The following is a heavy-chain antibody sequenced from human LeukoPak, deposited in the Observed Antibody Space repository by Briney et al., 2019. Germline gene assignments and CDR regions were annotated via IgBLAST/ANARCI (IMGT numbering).Heavy chain of an antibody. D-gene: IGHD3-9*01. Sequence: ASVKVSCKASGYTFTGYYMHWVRQAPGQGLEWMGWISPNSGGTNYAQKFQGRVTMTRDTSISTAYMELSRLRSDDTAVYYCAEERPDTLTGYADAFDIWGQGTMVTVSS. V-gene: IGHV1-2*02. CDR2: ISPNSGGT. CDR1: GYTFTGYY. J-gene: IGHJ3*02. CDR3: AEERPDTLTGYADAFDI.